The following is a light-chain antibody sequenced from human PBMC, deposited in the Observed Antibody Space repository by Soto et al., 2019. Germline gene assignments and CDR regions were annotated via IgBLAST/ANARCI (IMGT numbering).Light chain of an antibody. V-gene: IGKV3-11*01. Sequence: EVVMTQSPATLSVSPGESATLSCRASQSVSSYLAWYQQKPGQAPRLLIYDASNRATGIPARFSGSGSGTDFTLTISSLEPEDFAVYYCQQYGSSPWTFGQGTKVDIK. CDR1: QSVSSY. CDR3: QQYGSSPWT. CDR2: DAS. J-gene: IGKJ1*01.